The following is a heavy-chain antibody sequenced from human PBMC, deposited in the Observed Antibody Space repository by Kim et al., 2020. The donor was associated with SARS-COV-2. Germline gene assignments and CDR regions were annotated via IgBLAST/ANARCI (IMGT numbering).Heavy chain of an antibody. D-gene: IGHD2-2*01. CDR3: ARWGLYCSSTSCGAFDI. Sequence: KRRVTMSVDTSKDQFSLKLSSVTAADTAVYYCARWGLYCSSTSCGAFDIWGQGTMVTVSS. J-gene: IGHJ3*02. V-gene: IGHV4-4*06.